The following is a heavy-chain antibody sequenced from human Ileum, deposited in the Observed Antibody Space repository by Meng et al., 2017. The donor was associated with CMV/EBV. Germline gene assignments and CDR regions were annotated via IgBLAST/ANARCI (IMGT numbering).Heavy chain of an antibody. CDR3: ARLPPPLHYYDSSGYPSYYGMDV. D-gene: IGHD3-22*01. V-gene: IGHV4-39*01. Sequence: GSLRLSCTVSGGSISSSRYYWGWIRQPPGKGLEWIGSIYYSGSTYYNPSLKSRVTISVDTSKNQFSLKLSSVTAADTAVYYCARLPPPLHYYDSSGYPSYYGMDVWGQGTTVTVS. CDR1: GGSISSSRYY. CDR2: IYYSGST. J-gene: IGHJ6*02.